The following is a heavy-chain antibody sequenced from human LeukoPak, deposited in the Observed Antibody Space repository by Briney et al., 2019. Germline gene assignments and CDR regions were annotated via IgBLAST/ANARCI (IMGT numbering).Heavy chain of an antibody. J-gene: IGHJ4*02. CDR2: INHIGST. V-gene: IGHV4-34*01. CDR3: ARDGRGLDY. D-gene: IGHD3-10*01. Sequence: SETLSLTCAVYGGSFSGYYWSWIRQPPGKGLEWIGEINHIGSTNYNPSLKSRVTISVDTSKNQFSLKLSSVTAADTAVYYCARDGRGLDYWGQGTLVTVSS. CDR1: GGSFSGYY.